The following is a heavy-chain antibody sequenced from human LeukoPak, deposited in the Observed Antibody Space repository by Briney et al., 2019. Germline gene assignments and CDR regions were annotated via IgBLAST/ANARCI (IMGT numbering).Heavy chain of an antibody. V-gene: IGHV3-23*01. CDR2: ISGSGAST. D-gene: IGHD3-22*01. CDR3: AKVTGYDSSGFLDY. CDR1: GFAFSNYA. J-gene: IGHJ4*02. Sequence: GGSLRLSCAASGFAFSNYAMSWVRQAPGKGLEWVSTISGSGASTYYADSVKGRFTISRDNSKNTLYLLMNSLRAEDTAVYYCAKVTGYDSSGFLDYWGQGTLVTVSS.